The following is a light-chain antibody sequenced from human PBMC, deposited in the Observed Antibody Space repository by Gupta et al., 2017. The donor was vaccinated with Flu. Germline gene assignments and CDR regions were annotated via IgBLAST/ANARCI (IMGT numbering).Light chain of an antibody. V-gene: IGLV2-14*01. CDR2: EVS. CDR3: ISDTSSSNVV. J-gene: IGLJ2*01. Sequence: SAPTQPAPVSGSPSPSITISCTGTNSDVGGYNYVSWYQQHPGKAPKLMIYEVSKRSAGVANCFSGSKSGNTASLTISGRQEEDEADYYCISDTSSSNVVFGGGTKVTVL. CDR1: NSDVGGYNY.